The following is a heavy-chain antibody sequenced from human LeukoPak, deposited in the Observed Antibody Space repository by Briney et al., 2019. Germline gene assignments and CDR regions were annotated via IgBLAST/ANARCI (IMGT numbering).Heavy chain of an antibody. J-gene: IGHJ4*02. D-gene: IGHD3-22*01. Sequence: SETLSLTCTVSGGSISSYYWSWIRQPPGKGLEWIGYIYYSGSTNYNPSLKSRVTISVDTSKNQFSLKLSSVTAADTAVYYCARPSYSSGYYRGDYWGQGTLVTVSS. CDR1: GGSISSYY. CDR2: IYYSGST. V-gene: IGHV4-59*08. CDR3: ARPSYSSGYYRGDY.